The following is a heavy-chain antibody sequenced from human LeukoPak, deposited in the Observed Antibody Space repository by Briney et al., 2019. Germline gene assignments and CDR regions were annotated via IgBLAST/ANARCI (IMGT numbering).Heavy chain of an antibody. CDR2: IYYSGST. CDR3: ARSTVNSESYYRIAGFDY. CDR1: GGSISSSSYY. V-gene: IGHV4-39*07. J-gene: IGHJ4*02. Sequence: SETLSLTCTVSGGSISSSSYYWGWIRQPPGKGLEWSGSIYYSGSTYYNPSLKSRVTISVDTSKNQFSLKQSSVTAADTAVYYCARSTVNSESYYRIAGFDYWGQGTLVTVSS. D-gene: IGHD1-26*01.